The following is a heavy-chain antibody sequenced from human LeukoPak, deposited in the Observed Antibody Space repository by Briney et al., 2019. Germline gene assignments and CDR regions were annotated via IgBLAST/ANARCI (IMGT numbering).Heavy chain of an antibody. CDR2: ISSIGSTI. V-gene: IGHV3-48*03. CDR1: GFTFSSYE. D-gene: IGHD3-22*01. Sequence: GGSLRLSCAASGFTFSSYEMKWVRQAPGKGLEWVSYISSIGSTIYYADSVKGRFTLSRDNAKNSLYLQMNSLRAEDTAVYYCARVGRERSGYYAFDYWGQGTLVTVSS. CDR3: ARVGRERSGYYAFDY. J-gene: IGHJ4*02.